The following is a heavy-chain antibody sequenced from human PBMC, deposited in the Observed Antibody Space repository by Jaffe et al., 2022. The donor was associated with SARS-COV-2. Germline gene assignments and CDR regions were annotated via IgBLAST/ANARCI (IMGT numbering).Heavy chain of an antibody. J-gene: IGHJ3*02. CDR3: ARDFAYYDILPGWGPSGI. V-gene: IGHV3-21*01. Sequence: EVQLVESGGGLVKPGGSLRLSCAASGFTFTNYTMNWVRQAPGKGLEWVSSISISTGDIYYADSVKGRFTISRDNAKNSLYLQMNSLRAEDTAVYYCARDFAYYDILPGWGPSGIWGQGTVVTVSS. CDR1: GFTFTNYT. CDR2: ISISTGDI. D-gene: IGHD3-9*01.